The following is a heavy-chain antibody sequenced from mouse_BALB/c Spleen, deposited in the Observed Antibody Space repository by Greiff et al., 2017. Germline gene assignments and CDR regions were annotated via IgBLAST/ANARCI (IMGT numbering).Heavy chain of an antibody. CDR1: GFTFSSYA. V-gene: IGHV5-6-5*01. J-gene: IGHJ3*01. D-gene: IGHD2-2*01. CDR3: ARGWGYDD. Sequence: EVQVVESGGGLVKPGGSLKLSCAASGFTFSSYAMSWVRQTPEKRLEWVASISSGGSTYYPDSVKGRFTISRDNARNILYLQMSSLRSEDTAMYYCARGWGYDDWGQGTLVTVSA. CDR2: ISSGGST.